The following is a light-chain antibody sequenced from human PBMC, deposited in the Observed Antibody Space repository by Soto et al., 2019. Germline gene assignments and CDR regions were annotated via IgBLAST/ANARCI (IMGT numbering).Light chain of an antibody. J-gene: IGKJ4*01. CDR1: QSVSSN. Sequence: DIGLTQSPATLSVSPGERATLSCRASQSVSSNLAWYQQKPGQPPRLLIYDTSTRATGVPARFSGSRSGPEFTLTINSLQSEDFAIYYCQPSAYWPLTFGGGGKVDIK. V-gene: IGKV3-15*01. CDR3: QPSAYWPLT. CDR2: DTS.